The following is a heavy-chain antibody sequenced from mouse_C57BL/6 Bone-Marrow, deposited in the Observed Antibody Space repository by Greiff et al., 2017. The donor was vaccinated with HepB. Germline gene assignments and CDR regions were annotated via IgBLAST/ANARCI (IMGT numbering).Heavy chain of an antibody. J-gene: IGHJ4*01. CDR3: ARYDYDVGYYAMDY. Sequence: QVQLQQPGAELVKPGASVKLSCKASGYTFTSYWMQWVKQRPGQGLEWIGEIDPSDSYTNYNQKFKGKATLTVDTSSSTAYMQLSSLTSEDSAVYYCARYDYDVGYYAMDYWGQGTSVTVSS. CDR2: IDPSDSYT. D-gene: IGHD2-4*01. CDR1: GYTFTSYW. V-gene: IGHV1-50*01.